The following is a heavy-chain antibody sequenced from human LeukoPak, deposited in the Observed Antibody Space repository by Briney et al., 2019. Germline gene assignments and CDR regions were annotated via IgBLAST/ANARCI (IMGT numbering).Heavy chain of an antibody. J-gene: IGHJ4*02. D-gene: IGHD3-9*01. CDR2: IYYSGST. V-gene: IGHV4-30-4*01. CDR1: GGSFGSGDFF. Sequence: PSEALSLTCTVSGGSFGSGDFFWSWIRQPPGKGLEWIGYIYYSGSTYYNPSLKSRVTISVDTSNNQFSLKLTSVTAADTAVYYCAAETLLTDSQGMMDYWGQGTLVTVSS. CDR3: AAETLLTDSQGMMDY.